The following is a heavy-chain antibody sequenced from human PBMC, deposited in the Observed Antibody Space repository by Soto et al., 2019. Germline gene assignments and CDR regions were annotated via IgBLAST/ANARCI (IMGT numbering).Heavy chain of an antibody. J-gene: IGHJ6*02. CDR1: GGSFSGYY. Sequence: SETLSLTCTVYGGSFSGYYWSWIRQPPGKGLEWIGEINHSGSTNYDPSLKSRVTISVDTSKNQFSLKLSSVTAADTAVYYCARYCSGGSCYPRTYGMDVWGQGTMVTVYS. D-gene: IGHD2-15*01. CDR2: INHSGST. CDR3: ARYCSGGSCYPRTYGMDV. V-gene: IGHV4-34*01.